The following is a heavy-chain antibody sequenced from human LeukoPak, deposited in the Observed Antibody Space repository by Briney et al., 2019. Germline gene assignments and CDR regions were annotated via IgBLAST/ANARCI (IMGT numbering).Heavy chain of an antibody. J-gene: IGHJ5*02. Sequence: KSPETLSLTCAVSGGSISSGGYSWSWIRQPPGKGLEWIGYIYHSGSTYYNPSLKSRVTISADRSKNQFSLKLSSVTAADTAVYYCARGVVRNTFGPWGQGTLVTVSS. CDR3: ARGVVRNTFGP. V-gene: IGHV4-30-2*01. D-gene: IGHD1/OR15-1a*01. CDR2: IYHSGST. CDR1: GGSISSGGYS.